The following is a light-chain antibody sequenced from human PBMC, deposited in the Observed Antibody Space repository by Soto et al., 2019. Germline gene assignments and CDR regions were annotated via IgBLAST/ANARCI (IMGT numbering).Light chain of an antibody. CDR2: EVS. J-gene: IGLJ2*01. CDR3: RSYTSSSTPVV. CDR1: SSDVGGYNY. V-gene: IGLV2-14*01. Sequence: QSALTQPASVSGSPGQSITISCTGTSSDVGGYNYVSWYQQHPGKAPKLMIYEVSNRHSGVSNRFSGSKSGNTASLAISGLQAEDEADYYCRSYTSSSTPVVFGAGTKLTVL.